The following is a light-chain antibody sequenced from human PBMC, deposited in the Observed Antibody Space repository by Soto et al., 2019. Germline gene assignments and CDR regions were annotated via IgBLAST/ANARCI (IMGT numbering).Light chain of an antibody. V-gene: IGKV1-5*03. J-gene: IGKJ4*01. CDR1: HSIDDW. CDR2: KAS. Sequence: DIPMTQSPSTLSASVGDRVTITCRASHSIDDWLAWFQQKPGRAPKLLIYKASTLEIGVPSRFSGSASGTDFTLTISGLQPDDFATYYCQQHSDYPLTFGGGTKVEVK. CDR3: QQHSDYPLT.